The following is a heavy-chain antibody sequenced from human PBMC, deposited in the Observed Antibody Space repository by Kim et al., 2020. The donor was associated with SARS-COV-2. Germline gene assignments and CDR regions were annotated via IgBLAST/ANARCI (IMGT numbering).Heavy chain of an antibody. CDR2: INHNGNS. D-gene: IGHD3-22*01. J-gene: IGHJ4*02. Sequence: SETLSLTCAVSGAAIDDYYWSWIRQAPGKGLEWIGYINHNGNSNSKPSLESRVTISLDTSRNQFSLKLTYVTAADSAVYFCARKRADSGGFFDSWGQGTPVIVSS. CDR3: ARKRADSGGFFDS. CDR1: GAAIDDYY. V-gene: IGHV4-59*01.